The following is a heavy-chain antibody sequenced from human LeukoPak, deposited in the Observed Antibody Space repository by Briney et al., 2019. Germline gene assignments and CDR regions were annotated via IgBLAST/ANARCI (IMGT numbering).Heavy chain of an antibody. CDR3: AKDAVAPGSGGDYFDV. CDR2: IVASDGST. V-gene: IGHV3-23*01. CDR1: GFTFSSYA. J-gene: IGHJ4*02. D-gene: IGHD3-10*01. Sequence: RGSLRLSCAASGFTFSSYAMTWVRQAPGKELEWVSTIVASDGSTYYADSVKGRFTISRDNSKNTLFLQMNSLRAEDTALYYCAKDAVAPGSGGDYFDVWGQGTLVAVSS.